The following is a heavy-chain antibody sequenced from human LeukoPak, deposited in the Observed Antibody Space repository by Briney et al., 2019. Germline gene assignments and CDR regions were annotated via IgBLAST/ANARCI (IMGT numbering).Heavy chain of an antibody. CDR3: ARDRVDYYYMDV. CDR1: GFTFSSYA. D-gene: IGHD2-2*01. J-gene: IGHJ6*03. CDR2: ISGSGGST. V-gene: IGHV3-23*01. Sequence: PGGSLRLSCAASGFTFSSYAMSWVRQAPGKGLEWVSSISGSGGSTYYADSVKGRFTISRDNSKNTLCLQMNSLRAEDTAVYYCARDRVDYYYMDVWGKGTTVTVSS.